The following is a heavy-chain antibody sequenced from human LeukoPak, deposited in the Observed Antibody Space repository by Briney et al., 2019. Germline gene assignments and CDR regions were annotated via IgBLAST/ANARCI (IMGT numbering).Heavy chain of an antibody. J-gene: IGHJ6*03. V-gene: IGHV1-2*02. CDR2: INPNSGGT. CDR1: GYTFTGYY. Sequence: GASVKVSCKASGYTFTGYYMHWVRQAPGQGLEWMGWINPNSGGTNYAQKFQGRVTMTRDTSISTAYMELSRLRSDDTAVYYCAREGIAARLYYYYYMDVWGKGTTVTVSS. CDR3: AREGIAARLYYYYYMDV. D-gene: IGHD6-6*01.